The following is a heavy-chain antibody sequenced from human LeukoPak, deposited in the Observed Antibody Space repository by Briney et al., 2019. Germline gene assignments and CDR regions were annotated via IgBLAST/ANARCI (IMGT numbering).Heavy chain of an antibody. V-gene: IGHV3-30*18. Sequence: PGRSLRLSCAASGFTFSNYNMHWVRQAPGKGLEWVAVMSYDGSSKYYVDSVKGRFTISRDNSKNTLYLQMNGLRAEDTAVYYCAKDRSSSWALDYWGQGTLVTVSS. CDR2: MSYDGSSK. J-gene: IGHJ4*02. CDR1: GFTFSNYN. CDR3: AKDRSSSWALDY. D-gene: IGHD6-13*01.